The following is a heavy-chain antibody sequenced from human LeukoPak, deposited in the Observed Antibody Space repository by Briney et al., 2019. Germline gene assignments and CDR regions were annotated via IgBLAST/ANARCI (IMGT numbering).Heavy chain of an antibody. CDR2: ISYDGSNK. CDR1: GFTFSSYG. V-gene: IGHV3-30*18. D-gene: IGHD6-19*01. CDR3: AKTSAVAGNY. Sequence: PGRSLRLSCAASGFTFSSYGMHWVRQAPGKGLEWVAVISYDGSNKYYADSVKGRFTISRDNSKNTLYLQMNSLRAEDTAVYYCAKTSAVAGNYWGQGTLVTVSS. J-gene: IGHJ4*02.